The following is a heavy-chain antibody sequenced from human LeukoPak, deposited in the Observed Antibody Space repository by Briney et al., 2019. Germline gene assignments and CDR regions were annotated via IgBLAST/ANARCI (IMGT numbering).Heavy chain of an antibody. D-gene: IGHD4-11*01. CDR3: AISLVTSKNWFDP. CDR2: INPNSGGT. J-gene: IGHJ5*02. Sequence: GASVKVSCKPSGYTFTGYYMHWVRQAPGQGLEWMGWINPNSGGTNYAQKFQGRVTMTRDTSISTAYMELSRLRSDDTAVYYCAISLVTSKNWFDPWGQGTLVTVSS. CDR1: GYTFTGYY. V-gene: IGHV1-2*02.